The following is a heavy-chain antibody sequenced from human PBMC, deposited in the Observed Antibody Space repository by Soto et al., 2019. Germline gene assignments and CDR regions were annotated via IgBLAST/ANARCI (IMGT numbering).Heavy chain of an antibody. CDR3: LHRPRFCPGGSCCSS. J-gene: IGHJ5*01. V-gene: IGHV2-5*02. Sequence: QITLKESGPTLVKPTQTLTLTCTFSGFSLSTSGMGVGWIRQPPGKALEGLALIYWDDDKRYSPSLMSRPTITKVTTKNWVVILMTKMDRVDTATTSCLHRPRFCPGGSCCSSWGHGALVTVSS. D-gene: IGHD2-15*01. CDR2: IYWDDDK. CDR1: GFSLSTSGMG.